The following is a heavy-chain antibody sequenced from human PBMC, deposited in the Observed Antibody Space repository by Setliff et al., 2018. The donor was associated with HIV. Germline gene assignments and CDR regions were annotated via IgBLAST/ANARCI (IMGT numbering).Heavy chain of an antibody. J-gene: IGHJ4*02. CDR1: GFPFSAYA. D-gene: IGHD3-22*01. CDR3: VKGGAYYETNGPYWDH. V-gene: IGHV3-23*01. CDR2: SGNGGII. Sequence: GGSLRLSCEASGFPFSAYAFSWVRQAPGKGLEWVSTSGNGGIIVYADSVKGRFTISRDSSKNTLNLQMNSLRVEDTALYFCVKGGAYYETNGPYWDHWGQGTLVTVSS.